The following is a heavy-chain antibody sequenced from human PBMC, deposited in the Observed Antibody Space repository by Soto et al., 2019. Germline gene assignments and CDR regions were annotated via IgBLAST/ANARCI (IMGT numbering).Heavy chain of an antibody. D-gene: IGHD3-3*01. V-gene: IGHV1-69*15. J-gene: IGHJ6*02. Sequence: QVLLVQSGAEVRKPGSSVKVSCKPSGGTFSDYAFSWVRQAPGQGLEWMGNIIPMYGRRNYAQKYQGRVTICADESTTTVYVEMRGLSFEDTAVYFCARDAPLRNGMDVWGQGTTVTVSS. CDR1: GGTFSDYA. CDR3: ARDAPLRNGMDV. CDR2: IIPMYGRR.